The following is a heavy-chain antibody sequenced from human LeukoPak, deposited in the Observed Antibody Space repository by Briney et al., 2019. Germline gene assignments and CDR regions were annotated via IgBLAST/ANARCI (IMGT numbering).Heavy chain of an antibody. V-gene: IGHV1-69*13. CDR3: ATRGYSYGYRS. CDR1: GGTFSSYA. J-gene: IGHJ5*02. Sequence: GASVKVSCKASGGTFSSYAISWVRQAPGQGLEWMGGIIPIFGTANYAQKFQGRVTITADESTSTAYMELSSLRSEDTAVYYCATRGYSYGYRSWGQGTLVTVSS. D-gene: IGHD5-18*01. CDR2: IIPIFGTA.